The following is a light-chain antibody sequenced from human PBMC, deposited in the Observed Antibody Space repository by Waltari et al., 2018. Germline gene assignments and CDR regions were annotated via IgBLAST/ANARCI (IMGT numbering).Light chain of an antibody. Sequence: EIVLTQSPGTLSLSPGERATLSCRASQSVSRSLAWCQQKPGQAPRLLIYGASNRATGIPDRFSGSGSGTDFSLTISRLEPEDFAVYYCQHYVSLPATFGQGTKVEIK. CDR3: QHYVSLPAT. CDR2: GAS. CDR1: QSVSRS. V-gene: IGKV3-20*01. J-gene: IGKJ1*01.